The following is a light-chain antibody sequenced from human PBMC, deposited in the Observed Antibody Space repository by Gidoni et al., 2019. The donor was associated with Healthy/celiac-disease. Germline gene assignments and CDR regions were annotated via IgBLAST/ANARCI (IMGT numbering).Light chain of an antibody. CDR1: SSDVGGYNY. CDR3: SSYAGSNNLV. J-gene: IGLJ2*01. Sequence: QSALTQPPSESGSPGQPVTISCTGTSSDVGGYNYVSWYQQHPGKAPKRMIYEVSKRPPGVPDRFSGSKSGNTASLTVSGLQAEDEADYYCSSYAGSNNLVFGGGTKLTVL. CDR2: EVS. V-gene: IGLV2-8*01.